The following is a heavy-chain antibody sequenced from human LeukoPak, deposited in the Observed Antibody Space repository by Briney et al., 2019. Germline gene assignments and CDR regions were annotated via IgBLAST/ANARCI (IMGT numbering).Heavy chain of an antibody. Sequence: GGSLRLSCAASGFAFSSYAMSWVRQAPGKGLEWVSSIISSGGVTYYADSLKGRFTISRDNSKNTVYLQMDSLRAEDSAVYYCAKNAGYSYGLYYFDYWGQGTLVTVSS. V-gene: IGHV3-23*01. CDR2: IISSGGVT. D-gene: IGHD5-18*01. CDR1: GFAFSSYA. J-gene: IGHJ4*02. CDR3: AKNAGYSYGLYYFDY.